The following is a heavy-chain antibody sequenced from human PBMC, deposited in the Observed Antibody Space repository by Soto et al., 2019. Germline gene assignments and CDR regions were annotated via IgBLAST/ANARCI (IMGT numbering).Heavy chain of an antibody. CDR2: INAGNGNT. V-gene: IGHV1-3*01. D-gene: IGHD3-10*01. CDR1: GYTFTSYA. CDR3: ARVAFTMVRGAPLGY. J-gene: IGHJ4*02. Sequence: ASVKVSCKASGYTFTSYAMHWVRQAPGQRLEWMGWINAGNGNTKYSQKFQGRVTITRDTSASTAYMELSSLRSEDTAVYYCARVAFTMVRGAPLGYWGQGTLVTGSS.